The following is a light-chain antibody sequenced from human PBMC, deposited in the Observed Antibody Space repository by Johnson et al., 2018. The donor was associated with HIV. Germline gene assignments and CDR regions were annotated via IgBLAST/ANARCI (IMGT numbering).Light chain of an antibody. V-gene: IGLV1-51*02. CDR2: DND. J-gene: IGLJ1*01. Sequence: QAVLTQPPSVSAAPGRWVTVSCSGTTSNIGDHSVSWFQHLPGAAPKLLIYDNDRRPSGVPDRFSGSKSAASATLDITGLQSGDEGDYYCATWDASLSANVVGPWTKVTVL. CDR3: ATWDASLSANV. CDR1: TSNIGDHS.